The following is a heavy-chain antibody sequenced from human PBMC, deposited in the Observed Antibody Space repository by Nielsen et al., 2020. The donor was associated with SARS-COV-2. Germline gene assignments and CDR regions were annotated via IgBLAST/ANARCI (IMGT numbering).Heavy chain of an antibody. V-gene: IGHV3-21*01. CDR2: ISSSSSYI. D-gene: IGHD2-2*01. CDR3: SGAGYCSSTSCQNSYYYYGMDV. J-gene: IGHJ6*02. Sequence: WLRQPPGKGLEWVSSISSSSSYIYYADSVKGRFTISRDNAKNSLYLQMNSLRAEDTAVYYCSGAGYCSSTSCQNSYYYYGMDVWGQGTTVTVSS.